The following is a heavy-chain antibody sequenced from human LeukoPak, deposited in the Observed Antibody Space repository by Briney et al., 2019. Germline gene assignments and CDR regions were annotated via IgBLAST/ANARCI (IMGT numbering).Heavy chain of an antibody. Sequence: GGSLRLSCAASGFTFSSYGMSWVRQAPGKGLEWVSTISGSAYNTYYADSVKGRFTISRDNSKNTLYLQMNSLRAEDTAVYYCAKPRILYYCSSTSCHEGGFDCWGQGTLVTVSS. D-gene: IGHD2-2*01. V-gene: IGHV3-23*01. CDR1: GFTFSSYG. CDR2: ISGSAYNT. CDR3: AKPRILYYCSSTSCHEGGFDC. J-gene: IGHJ4*02.